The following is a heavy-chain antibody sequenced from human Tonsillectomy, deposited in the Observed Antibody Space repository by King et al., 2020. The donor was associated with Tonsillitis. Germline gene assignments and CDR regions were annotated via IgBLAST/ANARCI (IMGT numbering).Heavy chain of an antibody. Sequence: QLVESGPEVKKPGTSVKVSCKASGFTFTSSAVQWVRQARGQRLEWIGWIVVGSGNTNYAQKFQERVTITRDMSTSTAYMELSSLRSEDTAVYYCAADQEVVPAATVYYYYGMDVWGQGTTVTVSS. CDR1: GFTFTSSA. CDR3: AADQEVVPAATVYYYYGMDV. D-gene: IGHD2-2*01. V-gene: IGHV1-58*01. CDR2: IVVGSGNT. J-gene: IGHJ6*02.